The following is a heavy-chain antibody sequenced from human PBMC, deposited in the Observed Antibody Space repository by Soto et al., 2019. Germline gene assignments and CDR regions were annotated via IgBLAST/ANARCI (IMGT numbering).Heavy chain of an antibody. V-gene: IGHV5-51*01. Sequence: PVESLKISCNGSGYSFTSYWIGWVRQMPWKGLEWMGIIYPGDSDTSYSPSFQGQVTISADKSISTAYLQWSSLKASDTAMYYCARQGVAPQSIAPFDYWGQGTLVTVSS. CDR3: ARQGVAPQSIAPFDY. CDR2: IYPGDSDT. D-gene: IGHD5-12*01. CDR1: GYSFTSYW. J-gene: IGHJ4*02.